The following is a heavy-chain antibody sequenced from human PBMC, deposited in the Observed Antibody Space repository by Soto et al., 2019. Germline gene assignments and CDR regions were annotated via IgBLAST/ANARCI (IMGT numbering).Heavy chain of an antibody. J-gene: IGHJ3*02. CDR2: ISGIGVGT. CDR3: AGDPIIGSGSAFDI. D-gene: IGHD2-2*03. V-gene: IGHV3-23*01. Sequence: EVQLLESGGGLVQPGGSLRLACAASGITFSSYAMIWVRQAPGKGLEWVSAISGIGVGTYYADSVKGRFTISRDNSQNTLYLEMISVRAEDTAVYCCAGDPIIGSGSAFDIWGQGTLVTVSS. CDR1: GITFSSYA.